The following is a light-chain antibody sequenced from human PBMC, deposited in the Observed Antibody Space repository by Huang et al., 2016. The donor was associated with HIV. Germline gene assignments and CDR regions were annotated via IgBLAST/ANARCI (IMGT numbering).Light chain of an antibody. CDR3: QQYNDWPPLT. Sequence: EIEMTQSPAILSVSPGERATISCRASQSVNSDLAWYLQKPGQAPRLLLYGASTRAIGIPAKFNGTGSGTEFSLSISNLQSDDFGVYYCQQYNDWPPLTFGGGTKVEI. CDR1: QSVNSD. J-gene: IGKJ4*01. V-gene: IGKV3-15*01. CDR2: GAS.